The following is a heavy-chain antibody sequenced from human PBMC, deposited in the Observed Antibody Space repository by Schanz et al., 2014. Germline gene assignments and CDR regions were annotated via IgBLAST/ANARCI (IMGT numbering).Heavy chain of an antibody. CDR2: ISGSGSNT. V-gene: IGHV3-23*01. Sequence: EVQLLESGGGLAQPGGSLRLSCAASGFTFSSYAMDWVRQAPGKGLEWVSGISGSGSNTYYADSVKGRFTISRDNSKNTLFLQMNSLRAEDTAVYYCARVLGGDEGLDQWGQGTLVTVSS. J-gene: IGHJ4*02. CDR1: GFTFSSYA. D-gene: IGHD4-17*01. CDR3: ARVLGGDEGLDQ.